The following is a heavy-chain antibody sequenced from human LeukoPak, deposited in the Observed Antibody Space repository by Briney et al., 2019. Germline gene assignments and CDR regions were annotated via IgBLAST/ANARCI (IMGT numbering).Heavy chain of an antibody. V-gene: IGHV3-9*01. CDR1: GFTFDDYA. J-gene: IGHJ4*02. D-gene: IGHD2-2*01. Sequence: GGSLRLSCAASGFTFDDYAMHWVRHAPGKGLEWVSGISWNSGSIGYADSVKGRFTISRDNAKNSLYLQMNSLRAEDTALYYCAKGYCSSTSCYFDYWGQGTLVTVSS. CDR2: ISWNSGSI. CDR3: AKGYCSSTSCYFDY.